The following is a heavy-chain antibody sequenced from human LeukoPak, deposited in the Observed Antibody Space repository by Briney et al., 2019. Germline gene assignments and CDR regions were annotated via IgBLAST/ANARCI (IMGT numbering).Heavy chain of an antibody. D-gene: IGHD1-26*01. CDR1: GFTFTYYG. V-gene: IGHV3-30*02. J-gene: IGHJ6*03. CDR2: VRSDGSDK. CDR3: AKGRGWEASYYYYYMDV. Sequence: PGGSLRLSCGASGFTFTYYGMHWVRQAPGKGLEWVTFVRSDGSDKYYADSVKGRFTFSRDNSKNTVYLQMNSLRAEDTAVYYCAKGRGWEASYYYYYMDVWGKGTTVTISS.